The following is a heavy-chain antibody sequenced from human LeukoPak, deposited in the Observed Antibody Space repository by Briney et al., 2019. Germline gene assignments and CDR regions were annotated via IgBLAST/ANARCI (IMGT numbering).Heavy chain of an antibody. Sequence: SETLSLTCTVSGGSISSHYWSWIRQPPGKGLEWIGYIYYSGSTNYNPSLKSRVTVSVDTSKNQFSLKLSSVTAADTAVYYCARDRGTFDYWGQGTLVTVSS. CDR3: ARDRGTFDY. J-gene: IGHJ4*02. V-gene: IGHV4-59*11. CDR1: GGSISSHY. CDR2: IYYSGST. D-gene: IGHD3-10*01.